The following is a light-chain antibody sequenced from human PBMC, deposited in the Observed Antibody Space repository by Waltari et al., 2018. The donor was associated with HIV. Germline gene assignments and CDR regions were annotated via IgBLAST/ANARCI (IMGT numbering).Light chain of an antibody. CDR1: QDMSSA. CDR2: DAS. J-gene: IGKJ4*01. CDR3: QQFNSYPPL. Sequence: AIQLTQSPSSQSASVGDRVTITCRASQDMSSALAWYQQKPGKPPDLLIYDASTLESGVPSRFSGSGSGTDFTLTISTLQPEDFATYYCQQFNSYPPLFGGGTKVEI. V-gene: IGKV1-13*02.